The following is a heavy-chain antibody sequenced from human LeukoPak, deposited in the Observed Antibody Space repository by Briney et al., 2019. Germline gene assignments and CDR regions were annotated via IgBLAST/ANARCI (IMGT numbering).Heavy chain of an antibody. Sequence: GGSLRLSCAASGFTFSDYYMSWIRQAPGKGLEWVSAISGSGGSTYYADSVKGRFTISRDNSKNTLYLQMNSLRAEDTAVYYCASHSSSWYKTYYYYMDVWGKGTTVTVSS. D-gene: IGHD6-13*01. CDR1: GFTFSDYY. CDR2: ISGSGGST. CDR3: ASHSSSWYKTYYYYMDV. J-gene: IGHJ6*03. V-gene: IGHV3-23*01.